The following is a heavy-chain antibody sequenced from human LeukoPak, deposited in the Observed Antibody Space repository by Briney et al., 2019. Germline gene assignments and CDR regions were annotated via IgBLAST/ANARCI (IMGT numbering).Heavy chain of an antibody. J-gene: IGHJ4*02. CDR2: INPSGGST. CDR3: ARDIGATTAIGGFDY. D-gene: IGHD4-17*01. CDR1: GHTFTSYY. V-gene: IGHV1-46*01. Sequence: ASVKVSCKASGHTFTSYYMNWVRQAPGQGLEWMGIINPSGGSTSYAQKFQGRVTMTRDTSTSTVYMELSSLRSEDTAVYYCARDIGATTAIGGFDYWGQGTLVTVSS.